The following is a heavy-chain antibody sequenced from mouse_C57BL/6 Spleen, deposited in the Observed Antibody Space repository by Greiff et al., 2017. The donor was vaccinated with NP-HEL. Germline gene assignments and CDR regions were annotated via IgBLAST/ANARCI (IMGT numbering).Heavy chain of an antibody. CDR2: IRNKANGYTT. J-gene: IGHJ4*01. D-gene: IGHD1-1*01. CDR1: GFTFTDYY. CDR3: ARSYGFYAMDY. Sequence: EVHLVESGGGLVQPGGSLSLSCAASGFTFTDYYMSWVRQPPGKALEWLGFIRNKANGYTTEYSASVKGRFTISRDNSQSILYLQMNALRAEDSATYYCARSYGFYAMDYWGQGTSVTVSS. V-gene: IGHV7-3*01.